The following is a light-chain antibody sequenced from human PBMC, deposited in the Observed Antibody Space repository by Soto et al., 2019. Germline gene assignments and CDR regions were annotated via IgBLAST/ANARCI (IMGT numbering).Light chain of an antibody. CDR3: AAWDDSLNGSWV. CDR1: TSNIGSKT. Sequence: QSVLTQPPSASGTPGQRVTISCSGSTSNIGSKTVNWYQQLPGTAPKLLIYGNNQRPSGVPDRFSGSKSGTSASLAISGLQSEDEADYYCAAWDDSLNGSWVFGGGTKLTVL. V-gene: IGLV1-44*01. CDR2: GNN. J-gene: IGLJ3*02.